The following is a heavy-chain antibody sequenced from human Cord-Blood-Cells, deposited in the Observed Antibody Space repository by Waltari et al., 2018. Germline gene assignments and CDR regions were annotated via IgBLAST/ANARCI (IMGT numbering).Heavy chain of an antibody. CDR3: ASEVAAAGTGDY. D-gene: IGHD6-13*01. CDR1: GYTFTSYA. V-gene: IGHV1-3*01. J-gene: IGHJ4*02. CDR2: INAGNGNT. Sequence: CKASGYTFTSYAMHWVRQAPGQRLEWMGWINAGNGNTKYSQKFQGRVTITRDTSASTAYMELSSLRSEDTAVYYCASEVAAAGTGDYWGQGTLVTVSS.